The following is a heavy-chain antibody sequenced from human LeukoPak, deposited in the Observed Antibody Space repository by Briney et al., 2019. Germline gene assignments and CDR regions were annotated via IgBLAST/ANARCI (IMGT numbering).Heavy chain of an antibody. V-gene: IGHV3-23*01. Sequence: GGSLRLSCAASGFTFSSYALTWVRQAPGKGLEWVSAISGSGGSTYYADSVKGRFTISRDNSKNTLYLQMNSLRAEDTAVYYCAKERVVVPAAIFDPWGQGTLVTVSS. CDR2: ISGSGGST. CDR1: GFTFSSYA. D-gene: IGHD2-2*01. CDR3: AKERVVVPAAIFDP. J-gene: IGHJ5*02.